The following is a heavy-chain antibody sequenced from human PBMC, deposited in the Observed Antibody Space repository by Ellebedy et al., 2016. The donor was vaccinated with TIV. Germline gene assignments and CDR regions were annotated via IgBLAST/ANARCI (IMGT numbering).Heavy chain of an antibody. CDR1: GGSISSGGFY. CDR2: IYYSGNT. Sequence: SETLSLXXTVSGGSISSGGFYWSWIRQFPGKGLEWIGYIYYSGNTDYNPSLKSRVSMSGDTSKNQFSLKLSSVTAADTAMYYCARDQNYDTSGRDALDIWGQGIMVTVSS. J-gene: IGHJ3*02. CDR3: ARDQNYDTSGRDALDI. D-gene: IGHD3-22*01. V-gene: IGHV4-31*03.